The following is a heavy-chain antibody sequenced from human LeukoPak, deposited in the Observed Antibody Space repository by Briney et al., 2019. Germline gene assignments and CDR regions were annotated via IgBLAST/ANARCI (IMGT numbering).Heavy chain of an antibody. J-gene: IGHJ6*03. Sequence: ASVKVSCKASGYTFTGYYMHWVRQAPGQGLEWMGWINPNSGGTNYAQKFQGRVTMTRDTSISTAYMELSRLRSDDTAVYYCARERRYSSSWYGYYYYYMDVWGKGTTVTISS. CDR3: ARERRYSSSWYGYYYYYMDV. CDR1: GYTFTGYY. V-gene: IGHV1-2*02. CDR2: INPNSGGT. D-gene: IGHD6-13*01.